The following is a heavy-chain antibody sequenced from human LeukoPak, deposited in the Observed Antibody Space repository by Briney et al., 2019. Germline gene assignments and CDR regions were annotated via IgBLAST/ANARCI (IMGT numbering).Heavy chain of an antibody. CDR1: GFTFRNFW. V-gene: IGHV3-74*01. D-gene: IGHD6-13*01. Sequence: GGPLRLSCAASGFTFRNFWMHWVRQAPGKGLVWVSRLSSDGRDPSYADSVQGRFTISRDNAKNTLYMQMNSLRAEETAVYYCARGVYEEDVNYWGQGTLVTVSS. CDR2: LSSDGRDP. CDR3: ARGVYEEDVNY. J-gene: IGHJ4*02.